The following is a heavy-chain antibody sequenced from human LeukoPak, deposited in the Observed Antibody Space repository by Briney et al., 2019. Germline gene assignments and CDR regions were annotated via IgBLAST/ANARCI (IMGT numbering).Heavy chain of an antibody. V-gene: IGHV1-69*01. CDR1: GGTFSGYA. CDR2: IIPIFGTA. J-gene: IGHJ5*02. D-gene: IGHD2-15*01. CDR3: ARDYHCSGGSCYPFDP. Sequence: ASVKVSCKASGGTFSGYAISWVRQAPGQGLEWMGGIIPIFGTANYAQKFQGRVTITADESTSTAYMELSSLRSEDTAVYYCARDYHCSGGSCYPFDPWGQGTLVTVSS.